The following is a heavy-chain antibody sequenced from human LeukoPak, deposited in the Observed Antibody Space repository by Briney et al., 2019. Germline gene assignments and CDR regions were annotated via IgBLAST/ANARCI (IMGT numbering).Heavy chain of an antibody. CDR2: IYTGGST. V-gene: IGHV3-53*01. J-gene: IGHJ4*02. Sequence: GGSLRLSCAGSGFTVSSDYMSWVRQAPGKGLEWVSVIYTGGSTYYTDSVKGRFTISRDNSKNTLYLQMNNLRAKDTAVYYCAKVHYGDYFDYWGQGTLVTVSS. D-gene: IGHD4-17*01. CDR3: AKVHYGDYFDY. CDR1: GFTVSSDY.